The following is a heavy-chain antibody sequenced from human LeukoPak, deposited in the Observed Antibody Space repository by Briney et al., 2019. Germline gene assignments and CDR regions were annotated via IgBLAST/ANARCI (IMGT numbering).Heavy chain of an antibody. J-gene: IGHJ6*03. V-gene: IGHV1-2*02. D-gene: IGHD5-12*01. Sequence: ASVKVSCKASGYTFTGYYIHWVRQAPGQGLEWMGWINPNSGGTNYAQKFQGRVTMTRDTSISTAYMELSRLRSDDTAVYYCARGIMATNWIYYYYCYMDVWGKGTTVTVSS. CDR3: ARGIMATNWIYYYYCYMDV. CDR1: GYTFTGYY. CDR2: INPNSGGT.